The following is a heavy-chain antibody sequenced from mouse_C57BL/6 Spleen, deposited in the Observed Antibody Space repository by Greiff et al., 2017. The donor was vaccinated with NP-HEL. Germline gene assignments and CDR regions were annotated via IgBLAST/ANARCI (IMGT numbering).Heavy chain of an antibody. D-gene: IGHD4-1*01. Sequence: EVKLQESGGGLVKPGGSLKLSCAASGFTFSDYGMHWVRQAPEKGLEWVAYISSGSSTIYYADTVKGRFTISRDNAKNTLFLQMTSLRSEDTAMYYCARRPLTLYYFDYWGQGTTLTVSS. CDR1: GFTFSDYG. V-gene: IGHV5-17*01. J-gene: IGHJ2*01. CDR2: ISSGSSTI. CDR3: ARRPLTLYYFDY.